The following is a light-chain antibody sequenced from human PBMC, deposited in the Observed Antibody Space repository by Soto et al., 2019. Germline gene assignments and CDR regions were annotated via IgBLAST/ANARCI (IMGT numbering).Light chain of an antibody. CDR3: QQRSSWTPGGT. V-gene: IGKV3-11*01. Sequence: EIVLTQSPATLSLSPGERATLSCRASQSVSSFLAWYQQKPGQAPRLLIYDASNRATGIPARFSGSGSGTDFTLTISSLEPEDFAVYYCQQRSSWTPGGTFGPGTKVDIK. CDR2: DAS. CDR1: QSVSSF. J-gene: IGKJ3*01.